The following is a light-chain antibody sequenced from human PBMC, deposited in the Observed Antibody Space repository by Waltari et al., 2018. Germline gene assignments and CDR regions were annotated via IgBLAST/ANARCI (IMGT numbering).Light chain of an antibody. J-gene: IGLJ3*02. CDR2: RNH. CDR1: NSNIGSNY. Sequence: QSVLTQSPSASGAPGQSVTISCSGSNSNIGSNYVYWYQQLPGTAPKVLIYRNHPRTPGVPERLSGSKSDTSASLAISGLRSEDEADYYCASWDDSLSVWVFGERTKLTVL. CDR3: ASWDDSLSVWV. V-gene: IGLV1-47*01.